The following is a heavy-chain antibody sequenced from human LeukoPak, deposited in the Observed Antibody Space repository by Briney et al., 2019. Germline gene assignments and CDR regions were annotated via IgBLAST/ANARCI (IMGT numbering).Heavy chain of an antibody. D-gene: IGHD2-2*01. CDR3: ARVPRPYQPRGVY. V-gene: IGHV4-34*01. Sequence: PSETLSLTCAVYGGSFSGYYWSWIRQPPGKGLEWIGEINHSGSTNYNPSLKSRVTISVDTSKNQFSLKLSSVTAADTAVYYCARVPRPYQPRGVYWGQGTLFTVSS. J-gene: IGHJ4*02. CDR1: GGSFSGYY. CDR2: INHSGST.